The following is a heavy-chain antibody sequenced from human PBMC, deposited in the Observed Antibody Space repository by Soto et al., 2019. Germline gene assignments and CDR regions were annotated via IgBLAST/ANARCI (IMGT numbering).Heavy chain of an antibody. V-gene: IGHV4-34*01. CDR1: GGSFSGYY. D-gene: IGHD1-26*01. J-gene: IGHJ3*02. CDR2: INHSGST. CDR3: ARNGGADDAFDI. Sequence: QVQLQQWGAGLLKPSETLSLTCAVYGGSFSGYYWSWIRQPPGKGLEWIGEINHSGSTNYNPSLKSRVTISVATSKNQFSLKLSSVTAADTAVYYCARNGGADDAFDIWGQGTMVTVSS.